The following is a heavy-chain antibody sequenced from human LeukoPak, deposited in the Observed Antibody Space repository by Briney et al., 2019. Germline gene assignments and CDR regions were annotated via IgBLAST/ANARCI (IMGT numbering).Heavy chain of an antibody. CDR1: GFTFSSYW. Sequence: PGGSLRLSCAASGFTFSSYWMTWIRQAPGKGLEWVANIKQDGSEKYYVDSVKGRFTISRDNSKNTLYLQMNSLRAEDTAVYYCAKDPLTTVTNFYFDYWGQGTLVTVSS. V-gene: IGHV3-7*01. CDR2: IKQDGSEK. D-gene: IGHD4-11*01. CDR3: AKDPLTTVTNFYFDY. J-gene: IGHJ4*02.